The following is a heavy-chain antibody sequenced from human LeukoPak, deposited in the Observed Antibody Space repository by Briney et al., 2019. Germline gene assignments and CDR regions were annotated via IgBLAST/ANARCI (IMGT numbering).Heavy chain of an antibody. V-gene: IGHV3-30-3*01. Sequence: GGSLRLSCAASGFTFSSYAMHWVRQAPGKGLEWVAVISYDGTYKYYADSVKGRFTISRDNSKNTLYLQMNSLRAEDTAVYYCARSIFGVVIELDYYGMDVWGQGTTVTVSS. J-gene: IGHJ6*02. CDR2: ISYDGTYK. CDR3: ARSIFGVVIELDYYGMDV. CDR1: GFTFSSYA. D-gene: IGHD3-3*01.